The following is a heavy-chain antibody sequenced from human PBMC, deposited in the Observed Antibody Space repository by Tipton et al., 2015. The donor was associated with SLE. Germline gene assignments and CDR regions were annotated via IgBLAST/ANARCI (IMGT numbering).Heavy chain of an antibody. J-gene: IGHJ4*02. CDR3: ARDRHGSHPSFDY. CDR2: TYYRSKWFN. V-gene: IGHV6-1*01. D-gene: IGHD1-26*01. Sequence: GLVKPSQTLSLTCAISGDSVSSNSVTWNWIRQSPSRGLEWLGRTYYRSKWFNDYAVSVKSRMIISPDTSKNQFSLQLNSVTPEDTAIYYGARDRHGSHPSFDYWGQGTLVTVSS. CDR1: GDSVSSNSVT.